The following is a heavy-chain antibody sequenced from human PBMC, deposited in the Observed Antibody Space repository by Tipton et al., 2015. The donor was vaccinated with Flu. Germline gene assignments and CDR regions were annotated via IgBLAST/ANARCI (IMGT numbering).Heavy chain of an antibody. J-gene: IGHJ3*02. Sequence: TLSLTCAAYGGSFSGYYWSWIRQPPGKGLEWIGEINHSGSTNYNPSLKSRVTISVDTSKNQFSLKLSPVTAADTAVYYCARGLGVVVAVAFDIWGQGTMVTVSS. CDR2: INHSGST. CDR1: GGSFSGYY. D-gene: IGHD2-15*01. V-gene: IGHV4-34*01. CDR3: ARGLGVVVAVAFDI.